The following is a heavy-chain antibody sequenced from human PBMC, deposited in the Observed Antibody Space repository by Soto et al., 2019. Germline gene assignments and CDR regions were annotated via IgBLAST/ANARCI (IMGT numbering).Heavy chain of an antibody. D-gene: IGHD3-10*01. V-gene: IGHV1-2*02. CDR3: ARTDRGSPVNWFDP. J-gene: IGHJ5*02. Sequence: GASVKVSCKASGYTFTGYYMHWVRQAPGQGLEWMGWINPNSGGTNYAQKFQGRVSITTDTSASTVFMDLSSLTSEDTAMYYCARTDRGSPVNWFDPWGQGTLVTVSS. CDR2: INPNSGGT. CDR1: GYTFTGYY.